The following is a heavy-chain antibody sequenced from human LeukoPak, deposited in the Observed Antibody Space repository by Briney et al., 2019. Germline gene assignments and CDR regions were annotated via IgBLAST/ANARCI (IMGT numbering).Heavy chain of an antibody. Sequence: KPGGSLRLSCAASGFTFSNAWMSWVRQAPGKGLEWVGRIKSKTDGGTTDYAAPVKGRFTISRDDSKNTLYLQMNSLKTEDTAVYYCTTDYYDYVWGSYRPDYWGQGTLVTVSS. CDR2: IKSKTDGGTT. CDR3: TTDYYDYVWGSYRPDY. CDR1: GFTFSNAW. J-gene: IGHJ4*02. V-gene: IGHV3-15*01. D-gene: IGHD3-16*02.